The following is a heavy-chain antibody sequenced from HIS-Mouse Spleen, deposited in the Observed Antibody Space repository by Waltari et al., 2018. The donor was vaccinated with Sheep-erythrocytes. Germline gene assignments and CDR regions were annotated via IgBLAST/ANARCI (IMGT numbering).Heavy chain of an antibody. CDR3: ARDTNWGGDAFDI. CDR2: IYYSGST. Sequence: QLQLQESGPGLVKPSETLSLTCTVSGGSISSSSYYWGWIRLPPGKGLEWIGSIYYSGSTYYNPSLKSRVTISVDTSKNQFSLKLSSVTAADTAVYYCARDTNWGGDAFDIWGQGTMVTVSS. J-gene: IGHJ3*02. D-gene: IGHD7-27*01. V-gene: IGHV4-39*02. CDR1: GGSISSSSYY.